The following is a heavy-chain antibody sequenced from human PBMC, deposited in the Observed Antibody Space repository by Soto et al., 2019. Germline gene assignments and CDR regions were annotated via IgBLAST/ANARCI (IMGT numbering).Heavy chain of an antibody. Sequence: SVKVSCKASGGTFSSYAISWVRQAPGQGLEWMGGIIPIFGTANYAQKFQGRVTITADESTSTAYMELSSLRSEDTAVYYCARGDIVLMVYAIPQNYYYYGMDVWGQGTTVTVSS. CDR3: ARGDIVLMVYAIPQNYYYYGMDV. V-gene: IGHV1-69*13. D-gene: IGHD2-8*01. CDR1: GGTFSSYA. J-gene: IGHJ6*02. CDR2: IIPIFGTA.